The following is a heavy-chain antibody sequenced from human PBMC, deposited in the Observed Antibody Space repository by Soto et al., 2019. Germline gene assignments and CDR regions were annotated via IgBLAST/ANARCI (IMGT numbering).Heavy chain of an antibody. CDR1: GGTFSSYA. CDR3: ARDRVGATTRWYFDL. CDR2: IIPIFGTA. Sequence: SVQVSCKASGGTFSSYAISWVRQAPGQGLEWMGGIIPIFGTANYAQKFQGRVTITADESTSTAYMELSSLRSEDTAVYYCARDRVGATTRWYFDLWGRGTLVTVSS. V-gene: IGHV1-69*13. J-gene: IGHJ2*01. D-gene: IGHD1-26*01.